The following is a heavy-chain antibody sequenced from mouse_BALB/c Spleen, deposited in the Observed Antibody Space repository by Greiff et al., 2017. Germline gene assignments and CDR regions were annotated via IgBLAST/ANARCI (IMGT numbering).Heavy chain of an antibody. J-gene: IGHJ2*01. Sequence: EVQGVESGGGLVQPGGSRKLSCAASGFTFSSFGMHWVRQAPEKGLEWVAYISSGSSTIYYADTVKGRFTISRDNPKNTLFLQMTSLRSEDTAMYYGARPYDYDGGYYFDYWGQGTTLTVSS. CDR2: ISSGSSTI. V-gene: IGHV5-17*02. CDR3: ARPYDYDGGYYFDY. CDR1: GFTFSSFG. D-gene: IGHD2-4*01.